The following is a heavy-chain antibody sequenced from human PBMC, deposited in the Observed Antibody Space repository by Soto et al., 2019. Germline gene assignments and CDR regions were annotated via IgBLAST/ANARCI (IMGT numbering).Heavy chain of an antibody. CDR1: GFTFSTYW. CDR2: INQDGSEK. V-gene: IGHV3-7*04. D-gene: IGHD2-2*01. J-gene: IGHJ5*02. CDR3: ARYHVGGYAFAP. Sequence: PGGSLRLSCAVSGFTFSTYWMSWVRQAPGKGLEWVAHINQDGSEKYYMDSVKGRFTISRDNAENSLYLQMNGQRAEDTAVYYCARYHVGGYAFAPWGQGTPVTVSS.